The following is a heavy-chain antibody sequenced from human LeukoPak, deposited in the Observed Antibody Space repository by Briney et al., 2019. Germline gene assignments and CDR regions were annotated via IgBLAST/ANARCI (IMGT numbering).Heavy chain of an antibody. D-gene: IGHD3-10*01. CDR1: GFTFSSYA. J-gene: IGHJ4*02. CDR2: ISGSGGST. V-gene: IGHV3-23*01. CDR3: TTDLWFGELLFIY. Sequence: PGGSLRLSCAASGFTFSSYAMSWVRQAPGKGLEWVSAISGSGGSTYYADSEKGRFTISRDNSKNTLYLQMNSLKTEDTAVYYCTTDLWFGELLFIYWGQGTLVTVSS.